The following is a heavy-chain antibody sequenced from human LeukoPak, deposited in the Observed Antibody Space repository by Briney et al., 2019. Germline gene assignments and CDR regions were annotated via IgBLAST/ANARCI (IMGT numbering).Heavy chain of an antibody. CDR2: INHSGST. J-gene: IGHJ6*02. D-gene: IGHD3-9*01. CDR1: GGSFSGYY. Sequence: SETLSLTCAVYGGSFSGYYWSWIRQPPGKGLEWIGEINHSGSTNYNPSLKSRVTISVDTSKNRFSLKLSSVTAADTAVYYCARGRYFGLYGMDVWGQGTTVTVSS. V-gene: IGHV4-34*01. CDR3: ARGRYFGLYGMDV.